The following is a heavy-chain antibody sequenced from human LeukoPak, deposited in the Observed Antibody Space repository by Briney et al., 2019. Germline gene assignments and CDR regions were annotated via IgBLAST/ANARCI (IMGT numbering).Heavy chain of an antibody. D-gene: IGHD6-13*01. CDR2: IIPIFGTA. CDR3: ARVAYGSSWYVDY. J-gene: IGHJ4*02. Sequence: ASVKVSCKASGGTFSSYAISWVRQAPGQGLEWMGGIIPIFGTANYAQKFQGRVTITADESTSTAYMELSSLTAEDTAVYYCARVAYGSSWYVDYWGQGNLVTVSS. CDR1: GGTFSSYA. V-gene: IGHV1-69*13.